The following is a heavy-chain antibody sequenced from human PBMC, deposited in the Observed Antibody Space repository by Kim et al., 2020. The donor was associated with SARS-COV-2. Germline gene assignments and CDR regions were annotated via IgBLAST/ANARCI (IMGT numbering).Heavy chain of an antibody. CDR2: MSWNSGSI. D-gene: IGHD2-2*01. CDR3: AKDKRCSSTRCTRDQYYYGLDV. J-gene: IGHJ6*02. CDR1: GFIFGDYA. V-gene: IGHV3-9*01. Sequence: GGSLRLSCAASGFIFGDYAMHWVRQAPGKGLEWVSGMSWNSGSIGYADSVKGRFTISRDNAKNSLYLQMNSLRTEDTALYYCAKDKRCSSTRCTRDQYYYGLDVWGQGTTVTVS.